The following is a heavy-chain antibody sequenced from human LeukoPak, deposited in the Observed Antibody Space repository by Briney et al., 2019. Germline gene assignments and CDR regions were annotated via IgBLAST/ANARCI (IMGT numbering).Heavy chain of an antibody. CDR1: GYTFSDYD. CDR2: MNPNSGNT. V-gene: IGHV1-8*01. D-gene: IGHD2-2*01. CDR3: ARGGTRYCTSTSCSDYYYYGMDV. Sequence: GASVKVSCKASGYTFSDYDINWVQQATGQGLEWMGWMNPNSGNTGYAQKFQGRVTMTRNTSINTAYMELSSLRSEDTAVYYCARGGTRYCTSTSCSDYYYYGMDVWGQGTTVTVSS. J-gene: IGHJ6*02.